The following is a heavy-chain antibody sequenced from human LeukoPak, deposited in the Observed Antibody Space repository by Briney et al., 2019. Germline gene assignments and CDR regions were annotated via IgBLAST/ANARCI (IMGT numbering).Heavy chain of an antibody. V-gene: IGHV4-4*07. Sequence: SETLSLTCTVSGGSINSYYWNWIRRPAGKGLEWIGRIYSSGSTNYNPSLKSRVSMSVDTSKNQFSLKLTSVTAADTAVYYCARGGKATVVTMWGQGILVTVSS. CDR3: ARGGKATVVTM. CDR2: IYSSGST. J-gene: IGHJ4*02. CDR1: GGSINSYY. D-gene: IGHD4-23*01.